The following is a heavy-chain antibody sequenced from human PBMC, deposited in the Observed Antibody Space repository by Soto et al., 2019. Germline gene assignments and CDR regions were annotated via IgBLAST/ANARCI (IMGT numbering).Heavy chain of an antibody. CDR1: GFTFISYS. D-gene: IGHD2-2*01. CDR3: ARDSPQNCFSARCYPRFDD. V-gene: IGHV3-30-3*01. CDR2: ISYDGSNR. Sequence: PSGSLTLSRAASGFTFISYSMHWVRQPPGKGLEWVAVISYDGSNRYYADSVKGRFSISRDTSKNTLYLHINSLRAVDTAVYYCARDSPQNCFSARCYPRFDDWGQGTLVTVSS. J-gene: IGHJ4*02.